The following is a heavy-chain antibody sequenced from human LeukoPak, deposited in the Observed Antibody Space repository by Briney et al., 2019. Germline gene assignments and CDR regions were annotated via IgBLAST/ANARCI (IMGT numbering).Heavy chain of an antibody. J-gene: IGHJ4*02. CDR3: ARTEHVLLWFGDL. V-gene: IGHV3-7*01. CDR1: GFTFSSYW. D-gene: IGHD3-10*01. Sequence: GGSLRLSCAASGFTFSSYWMSWVRQAPGKGLEWVANIKQDGSEKYYVDSVKGRFTISRDNAKNSLYLQMNSLRAEDTAVYYCARTEHVLLWFGDLWGQGTLVTVFS. CDR2: IKQDGSEK.